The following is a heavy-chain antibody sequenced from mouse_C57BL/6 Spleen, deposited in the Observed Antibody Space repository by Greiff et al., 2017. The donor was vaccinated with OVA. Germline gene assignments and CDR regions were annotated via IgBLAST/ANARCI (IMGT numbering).Heavy chain of an antibody. J-gene: IGHJ4*01. V-gene: IGHV5-17*01. Sequence: EVQLVESGGGLVKPGGSLKLSCAASGFTFSDYGMHWVRQAPETGLEWVAYISSGSSTIYYADTVKGRFTISRDNAKNTLFLQMTSLRSEDTAMYYCARGNYPYAMDYWGQGTSVTVSS. CDR2: ISSGSSTI. CDR3: ARGNYPYAMDY. D-gene: IGHD2-1*01. CDR1: GFTFSDYG.